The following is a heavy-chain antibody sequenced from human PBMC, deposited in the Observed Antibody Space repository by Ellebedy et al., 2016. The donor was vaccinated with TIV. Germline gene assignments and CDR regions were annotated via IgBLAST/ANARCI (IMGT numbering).Heavy chain of an antibody. CDR3: TISLEDQLEAFDI. J-gene: IGHJ3*02. CDR2: IYYSGST. D-gene: IGHD1-1*01. CDR1: RGSVSSGSYY. Sequence: SETLSLXCTVSRGSVSSGSYYWSWIRQPPGKGLEWIGYIYYSGSTKYNPSLKSRVTISVDTSKKQISLKLRSVTAADTAVYYCTISLEDQLEAFDIWGQGTTVTVSS. V-gene: IGHV4-61*01.